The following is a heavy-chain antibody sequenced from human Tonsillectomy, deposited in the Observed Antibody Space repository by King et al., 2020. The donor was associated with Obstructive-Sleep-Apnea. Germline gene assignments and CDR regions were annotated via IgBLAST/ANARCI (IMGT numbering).Heavy chain of an antibody. CDR2: ISPNSGAT. CDR3: ARDMSAYDSTSPAY. D-gene: IGHD3-10*01. CDR1: GYTFTGYY. V-gene: IGHV1-2*02. J-gene: IGHJ4*02. Sequence: QVQLVESGAEVKKPGASVKVSCKASGYTFTGYYIHWVRQAPGQGLEWMGWISPNSGATKYAKKFQDRVTMTRDTSISTAYMDLSRLRSDDQAIYYCARDMSAYDSTSPAYWGQGTRVTVSS.